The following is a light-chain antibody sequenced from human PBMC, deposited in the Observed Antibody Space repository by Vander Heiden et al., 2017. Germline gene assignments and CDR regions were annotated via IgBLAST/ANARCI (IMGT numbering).Light chain of an antibody. CDR1: QDISNY. CDR2: DAS. J-gene: IGKJ2*01. V-gene: IGKV1-33*01. CDR3: QQYDNLPPNT. Sequence: IQMTHSSSSLSASVGDRVTITCQASQDISNYLNWYQQKPGKAPKLLIYDASNLETGVPSRFSGSGSGTDFTFTISSLQPEDIATYYCQQYDNLPPNTFGQGTKLEIK.